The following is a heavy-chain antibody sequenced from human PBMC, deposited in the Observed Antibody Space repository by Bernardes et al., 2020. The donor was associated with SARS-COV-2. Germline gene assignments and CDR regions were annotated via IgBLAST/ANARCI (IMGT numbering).Heavy chain of an antibody. CDR3: ARDRTGAFGMDV. Sequence: SETLSLTCAVSGGSFSSREWWSWVRQSPGKGLEWIGEIYHTGSTNYNPSLKSRVIISVDESKNQFSLKLSSVTAADTAVYYCARDRTGAFGMDVWGQGTTVTVSS. D-gene: IGHD3-10*01. J-gene: IGHJ6*02. CDR1: GGSFSSREW. V-gene: IGHV4-4*02. CDR2: IYHTGST.